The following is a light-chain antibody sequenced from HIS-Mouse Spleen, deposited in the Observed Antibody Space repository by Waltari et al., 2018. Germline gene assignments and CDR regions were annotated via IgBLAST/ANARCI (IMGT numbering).Light chain of an antibody. V-gene: IGLV2-23*01. CDR1: TIGAGGYNL. Sequence: QSALTQPHSVSGSPGQSITIYCTGTTIGAGGYNLGSWYQHHPGKAPKLIIYEGSKRPSGVSNRFSGSKSGNTASLTISGLQAEDEADYYCCSYAGSSTWVFGGGTKLTVL. CDR3: CSYAGSSTWV. J-gene: IGLJ3*02. CDR2: EGS.